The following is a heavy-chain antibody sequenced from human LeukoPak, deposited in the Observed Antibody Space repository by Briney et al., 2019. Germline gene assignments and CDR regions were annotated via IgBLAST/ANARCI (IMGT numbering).Heavy chain of an antibody. CDR3: ARDWQRLIGNDVFDI. CDR2: INTYNGNT. Sequence: GASVKVSCKASGYTFTTYGISWVRQAPGLGLEWMGWINTYNGNTNYAHRLQGRVTMTTDTSTTTAYMELRSLRSDDTAVYYCARDWQRLIGNDVFDIWGQGTTVTVSS. V-gene: IGHV1-18*01. J-gene: IGHJ3*02. D-gene: IGHD6-25*01. CDR1: GYTFTTYG.